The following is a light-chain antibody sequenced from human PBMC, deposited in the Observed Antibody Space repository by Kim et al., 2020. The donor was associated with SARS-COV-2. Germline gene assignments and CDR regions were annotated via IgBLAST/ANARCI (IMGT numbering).Light chain of an antibody. V-gene: IGLV1-44*01. CDR3: ATWDDSLDVYM. J-gene: IGLJ3*02. CDR1: NSNIGRNT. CDR2: SNN. Sequence: TLTISCSGSNSNIGRNTVNWYQQYPGAAPKLRIDSNNRRPSGVPDRVSGSKSGPSASLAISGLQSEDEADYYCATWDDSLDVYMFGGGTKLTVL.